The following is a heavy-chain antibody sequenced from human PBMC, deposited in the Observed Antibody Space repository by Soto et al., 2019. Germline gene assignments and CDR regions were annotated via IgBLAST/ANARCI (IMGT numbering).Heavy chain of an antibody. J-gene: IGHJ3*02. V-gene: IGHV3-21*01. Sequence: EVQLVESGGGLVKPGGSLRLSCAASGFTFSTYSMNWVRQAPGKGLEWVSSVSSTSGYISYADSLKGRFTISRDNAQNSLYLQMNSLRAEDTAVYYCARDLQAGAFDIWGQGTMVTVSS. CDR1: GFTFSTYS. CDR2: VSSTSGYI. CDR3: ARDLQAGAFDI.